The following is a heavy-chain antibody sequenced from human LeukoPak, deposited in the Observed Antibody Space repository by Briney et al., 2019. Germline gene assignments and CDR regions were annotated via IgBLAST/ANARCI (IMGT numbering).Heavy chain of an antibody. V-gene: IGHV4-59*01. CDR3: ARVGSSSWYGEAINWFDP. D-gene: IGHD6-13*01. J-gene: IGHJ5*02. CDR1: GGSISSYY. CDR2: IYYSGSN. Sequence: SETLSLTCTVSGGSISSYYWSWLRQPPGKGLEWSGYIYYSGSNNYNTSLKSRVTISVETSKNQFSLKLSSVTAADTAVYCCARVGSSSWYGEAINWFDPWGQGTLVTVSS.